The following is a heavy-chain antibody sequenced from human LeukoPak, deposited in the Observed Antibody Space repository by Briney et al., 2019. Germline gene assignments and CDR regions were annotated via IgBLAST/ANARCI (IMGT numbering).Heavy chain of an antibody. CDR2: INTGNDNT. D-gene: IGHD3-3*01. CDR3: ARTHYDFWRGFDY. V-gene: IGHV1-3*04. CDR1: GYTFTTYA. J-gene: IGHJ4*02. Sequence: ASVKVSCKASGYTFTTYAMHWVRQAPGQRLEWMGWINTGNDNTKYSQKFQGRVTITRDTSASAAYMELSSLRSEDTAVYYCARTHYDFWRGFDYWGQETLVTVSS.